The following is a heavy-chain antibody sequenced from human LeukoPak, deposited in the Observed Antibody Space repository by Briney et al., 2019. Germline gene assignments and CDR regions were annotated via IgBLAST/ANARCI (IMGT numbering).Heavy chain of an antibody. Sequence: SETLSLTCAVSGGSITSSNWWTWVRPPPGKGLEWIGEIYHDGSTNYNPSLKSRVTISMDKSKNQLSLKLNFVTAADTAVYYCARDRGGYTYSHDYWGQGTLVTVSS. CDR2: IYHDGST. V-gene: IGHV4-4*02. CDR3: ARDRGGYTYSHDY. J-gene: IGHJ4*02. D-gene: IGHD5-18*01. CDR1: GGSITSSNW.